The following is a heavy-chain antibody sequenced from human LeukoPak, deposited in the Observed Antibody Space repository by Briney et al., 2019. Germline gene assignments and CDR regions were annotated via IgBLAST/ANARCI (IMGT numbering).Heavy chain of an antibody. D-gene: IGHD6-6*01. CDR2: ITSSGS. J-gene: IGHJ6*03. CDR3: ASFEYSSSSGYSYSYMDV. V-gene: IGHV3-21*01. Sequence: GGSLRLSCAASGFTFSSYSMSWVRQAPGKGLEWISSITSSGSYYADSMEGRFTISRDNAKNSLYLQMNSLRAEDTAVYYCASFEYSSSSGYSYSYMDVRGKGTTVTVSS. CDR1: GFTFSSYS.